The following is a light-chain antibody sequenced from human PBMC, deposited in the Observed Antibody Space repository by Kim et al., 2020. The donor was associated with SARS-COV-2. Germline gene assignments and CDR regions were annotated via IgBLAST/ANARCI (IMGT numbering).Light chain of an antibody. Sequence: SPGERVTLSCRASQDISINLAWYQQKPGQAPRLLIYATYARATGIPDRFSGSRSGTEFTLSISSLQSEDFAVYYCQQFNNWSPWTFGQGTKVEIK. CDR3: QQFNNWSPWT. V-gene: IGKV3-15*01. CDR1: QDISIN. CDR2: ATY. J-gene: IGKJ1*01.